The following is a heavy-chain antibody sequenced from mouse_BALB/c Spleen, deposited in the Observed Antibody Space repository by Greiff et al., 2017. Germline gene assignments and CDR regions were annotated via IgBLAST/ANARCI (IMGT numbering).Heavy chain of an antibody. V-gene: IGHV1S81*02. CDR2: INPSNGRT. D-gene: IGHD1-1*01. CDR3: ARDYYGSSYSY. CDR1: GYTFTSYW. Sequence: VQLQQSGAELVKPGASVKLSCKASGYTFTSYWMHWVKQRPGQGLEWIGEINPSNGRTNYNEKFKSKATLTVDKSSSTAYMQLSSLTSEDSAVYYCARDYYGSSYSYWGQGTTLTVSS. J-gene: IGHJ2*01.